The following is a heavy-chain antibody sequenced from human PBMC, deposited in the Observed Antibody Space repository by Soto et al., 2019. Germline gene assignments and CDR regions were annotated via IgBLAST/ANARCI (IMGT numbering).Heavy chain of an antibody. V-gene: IGHV1-69*01. D-gene: IGHD5-12*01. CDR1: GGPFRSYS. Sequence: QVQLVQSGAEVKKPGSSVKVSSKASGGPFRSYSLSWVRQAPGQGLEWMGGIIPIFGTAHYAQKFQGRVTITADEATSTAHMELRSLRSEDTAVYYGARDPPPGDGYNLGVDYWGQGTLGTVAA. CDR2: IIPIFGTA. CDR3: ARDPPPGDGYNLGVDY. J-gene: IGHJ4*02.